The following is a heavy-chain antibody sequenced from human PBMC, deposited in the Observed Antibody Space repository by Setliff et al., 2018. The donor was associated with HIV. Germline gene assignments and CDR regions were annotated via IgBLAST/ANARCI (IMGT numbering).Heavy chain of an antibody. CDR2: ISSSGGTI. D-gene: IGHD6-19*01. J-gene: IGHJ4*02. CDR1: GFTFSSYE. Sequence: LRLSCAASGFTFSSYEMNWVRQAPGKGLEWVSYISSSGGTIYYADSVKGRFTISRDNAKNSLYLQMNSLRAEDTAVYYCASHNSGWKRADYWGQGTLVTVSS. V-gene: IGHV3-48*03. CDR3: ASHNSGWKRADY.